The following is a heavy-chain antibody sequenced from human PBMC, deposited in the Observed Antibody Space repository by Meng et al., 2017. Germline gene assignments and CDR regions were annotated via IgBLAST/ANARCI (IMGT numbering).Heavy chain of an antibody. CDR3: ARVVYSSGWSFDY. CDR2: IWYDGSNK. D-gene: IGHD6-19*01. CDR1: GFTFSSYG. J-gene: IGHJ4*02. V-gene: IGHV3-33*01. Sequence: VPLVESGGGVVEPGRSLRLSCAASGFTFSSYGMHWVRQAPGKGLEWVAVIWYDGSNKYYADSVKGRFAISRDNSKNTLYLQMNSLRAEDTAVYYCARVVYSSGWSFDYWGQGTLVTVSS.